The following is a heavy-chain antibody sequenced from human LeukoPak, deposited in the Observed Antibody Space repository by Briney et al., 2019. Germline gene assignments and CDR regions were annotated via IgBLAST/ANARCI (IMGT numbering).Heavy chain of an antibody. CDR3: ARDVREGDIPPYYYDSSPTLDAFDI. CDR2: IIPIFGTA. Sequence: ASVKVSCKASGGTFSSHAISWVRQAPGQGLEWMGGIIPIFGTANYAQKFQGRVTITADESTSTAYMELSSLRSEDTAVYYCARDVREGDIPPYYYDSSPTLDAFDIWGQGTMVTVSS. D-gene: IGHD3-22*01. V-gene: IGHV1-69*13. CDR1: GGTFSSHA. J-gene: IGHJ3*02.